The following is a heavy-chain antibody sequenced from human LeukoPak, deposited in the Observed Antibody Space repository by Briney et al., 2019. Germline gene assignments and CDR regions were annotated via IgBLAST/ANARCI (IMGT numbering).Heavy chain of an antibody. CDR2: ISSNGGST. Sequence: PGGSLRLSCSASGFTFSYYAMHWVRQTAGKGLEFVSGISSNGGSTYYADSLKGRFTISRDNSNNTLYLQMSSLRAEDTAVYYCARGRGYDSDYWGQGTLVTVSS. J-gene: IGHJ4*02. CDR3: ARGRGYDSDY. CDR1: GFTFSYYA. V-gene: IGHV3-64D*09. D-gene: IGHD5-12*01.